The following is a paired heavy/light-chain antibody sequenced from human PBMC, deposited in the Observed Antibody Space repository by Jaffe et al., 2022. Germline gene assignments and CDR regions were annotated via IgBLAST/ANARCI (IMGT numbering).Heavy chain of an antibody. CDR1: GDSVSSNSYY. V-gene: IGHV4-61*02. CDR2: IFTSGST. CDR3: ARAQSIKWSPANYFDY. J-gene: IGHJ4*02. D-gene: IGHD3-3*01. Sequence: QVQLQESGPGLVKPSQTLSLSCTVSGDSVSSNSYYWTWIRQPAGKGLEWVGRIFTSGSTTYNPSLRSRVTISFDTSKNQFSLRLSSVTAADTAMYYCARAQSIKWSPANYFDYWGQGVLVTVSS.
Light chain of an antibody. CDR3: QQSYSPPWA. J-gene: IGKJ1*01. V-gene: IGKV1-NL1*01. CDR1: QGIRSY. CDR2: DAS. Sequence: DIQMTQSPSSLSASVGDRVTITCRASQGIRSYIAWYQQKSGKAPKLLIYDASRLQSGVPSRFSGSGSGTDYSLTISPLQSEDSAIYFCQQSYSPPWAFGRGTKVEIK.